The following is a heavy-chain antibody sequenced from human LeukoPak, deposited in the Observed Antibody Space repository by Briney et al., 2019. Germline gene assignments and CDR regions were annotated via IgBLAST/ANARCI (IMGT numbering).Heavy chain of an antibody. CDR3: ARGGYSGYGGRTYYYYGMDV. CDR2: IYYSGNT. D-gene: IGHD5-12*01. Sequence: SETLSLICTVSGGSISDYYWTWIRQPPGKGLEWIGYIYYSGNTNYNPSLKSRVTISVDTSKNQFSLKLSSVTAADTAVYYCARGGYSGYGGRTYYYYGMDVWGQGTTVTVSS. CDR1: GGSISDYY. V-gene: IGHV4-59*01. J-gene: IGHJ6*02.